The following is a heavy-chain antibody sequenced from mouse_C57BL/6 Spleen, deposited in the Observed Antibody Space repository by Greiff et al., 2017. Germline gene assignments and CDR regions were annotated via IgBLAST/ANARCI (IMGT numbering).Heavy chain of an antibody. D-gene: IGHD6-2*01. CDR1: GFTFSDYG. J-gene: IGHJ3*01. CDR2: ISSGSSTI. CDR3: ANSLFAY. Sequence: VQLKESGGGLVKPGGSLKLSCAASGFTFSDYGMHWVRQAPEKGLEWVAYISSGSSTIYYADTVKGRFTISRDNAKNTLSLQMTSLRSEDTAMYYCANSLFAYWGQGTLVTVSA. V-gene: IGHV5-17*01.